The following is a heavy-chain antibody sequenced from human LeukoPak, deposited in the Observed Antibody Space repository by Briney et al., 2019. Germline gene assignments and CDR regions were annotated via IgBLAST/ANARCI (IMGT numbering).Heavy chain of an antibody. V-gene: IGHV4-59*01. Sequence: SETLSLTCTVSGGSISSYYWSWIRQPPGKGLEWIGYIYYSGSTNYNPSLKSRVTISVDTSKNQFSLKLSSVTAADTAVYYCARASAYSYGRDAFDIWGQGTMVTVSS. CDR3: ARASAYSYGRDAFDI. CDR2: IYYSGST. J-gene: IGHJ3*02. D-gene: IGHD5-18*01. CDR1: GGSISSYY.